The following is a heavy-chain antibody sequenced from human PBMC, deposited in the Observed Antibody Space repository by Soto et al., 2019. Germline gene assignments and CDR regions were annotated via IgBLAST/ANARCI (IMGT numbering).Heavy chain of an antibody. D-gene: IGHD3-3*01. CDR2: ISSSSSYI. CDR3: ARDPPGCGYDFWSGYSPPGYYYGMDV. CDR1: GFTFSSYS. Sequence: PGGSLRLSCAASGFTFSSYSMNWVRQAPGKGLEWVSSISSSSSYIYYADSVKGRFTISRDNAKNSLYLQMNSLRAEDTAVYYCARDPPGCGYDFWSGYSPPGYYYGMDVWGQGTRVTVSS. V-gene: IGHV3-21*01. J-gene: IGHJ6*02.